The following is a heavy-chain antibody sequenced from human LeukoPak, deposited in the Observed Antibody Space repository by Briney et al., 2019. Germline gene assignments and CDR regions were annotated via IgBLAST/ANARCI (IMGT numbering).Heavy chain of an antibody. Sequence: SETLSLTCTVSGGSISSSSYYWGWIRQPPGKGLEWIGSIYYSGSTYYNPSLKSRVTISVDTSKNQFSLKLSSVTAADTAVYYCARGVMGYCTNGVCYTMRWYYYYYMDVWGKGTTVTVSS. CDR2: IYYSGST. D-gene: IGHD2-8*01. CDR1: GGSISSSSYY. V-gene: IGHV4-39*07. J-gene: IGHJ6*03. CDR3: ARGVMGYCTNGVCYTMRWYYYYYMDV.